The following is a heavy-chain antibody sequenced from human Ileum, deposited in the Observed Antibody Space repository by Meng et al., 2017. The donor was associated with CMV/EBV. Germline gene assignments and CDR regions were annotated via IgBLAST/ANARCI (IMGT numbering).Heavy chain of an antibody. V-gene: IGHV3-43*01. CDR2: INWDGTNT. Sequence: EVPLVGDGGLVVQPGGSLKRACAASRFTFDYYSMHWFRQRPGKSLEWNSIINWDGTNTDYADSVRGRFTISRDNSRNSMYLEMNSLRTEDTAFYFCARDGHWGQGTLVTVSS. J-gene: IGHJ4*02. CDR1: RFTFDYYS. CDR3: ARDGH.